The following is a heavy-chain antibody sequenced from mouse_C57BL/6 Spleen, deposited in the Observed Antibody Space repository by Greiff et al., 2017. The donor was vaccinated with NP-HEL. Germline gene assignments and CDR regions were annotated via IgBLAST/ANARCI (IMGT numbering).Heavy chain of an antibody. V-gene: IGHV2-5*01. CDR1: GFSLTSYG. CDR2: IWSGGST. CDR3: AYGNVWFAY. J-gene: IGHJ3*01. Sequence: QVQLQQSGPGLVQPSQSLSITCTVSGFSLTSYGVHWVRQSPGKGLEWLGVIWSGGSTDYNAAFMYRLSITKDNSNTQFFFKMNSLQADDTAIYYCAYGNVWFAYWGQGTLVTVSA. D-gene: IGHD2-1*01.